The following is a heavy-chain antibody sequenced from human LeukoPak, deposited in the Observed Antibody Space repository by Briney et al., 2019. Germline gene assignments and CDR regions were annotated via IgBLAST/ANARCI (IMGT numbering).Heavy chain of an antibody. CDR2: IWYDGSNK. Sequence: GGSLRLFCAASGFTFSSYGMHWVRQAPGKGLEWVAVIWYDGSNKYYADSVKGRFTISRDNSKNTLYLQMNSLRAEDTAVYYCAREWGYSSSSKFDYWGQGTLVTVSS. J-gene: IGHJ4*02. CDR1: GFTFSSYG. CDR3: AREWGYSSSSKFDY. V-gene: IGHV3-33*01. D-gene: IGHD6-6*01.